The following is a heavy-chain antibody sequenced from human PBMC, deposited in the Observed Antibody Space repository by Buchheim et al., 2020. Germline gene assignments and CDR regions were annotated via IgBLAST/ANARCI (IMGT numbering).Heavy chain of an antibody. V-gene: IGHV3-7*01. CDR1: GFIFSAHW. Sequence: EAQLVESGGGLVQPGGSLRLSCAASGFIFSAHWMNWVRQTPGKGLEWVADIHPAGNGKYYVDFVKGRFTISRENAENSLYLEMNSLRVEDTAMYYCAREGARMGAFDIWGQGT. J-gene: IGHJ3*02. D-gene: IGHD1-26*01. CDR3: AREGARMGAFDI. CDR2: IHPAGNGK.